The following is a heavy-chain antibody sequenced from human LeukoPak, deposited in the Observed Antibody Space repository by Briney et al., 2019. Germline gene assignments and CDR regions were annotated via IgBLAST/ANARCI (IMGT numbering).Heavy chain of an antibody. J-gene: IGHJ6*03. CDR2: INHSGTT. CDR1: GGSFSGYY. CDR3: ARRYSGSYGLYSHHSMDV. Sequence: SETLSLTCAVYGGSFSGYYWSWIRQPPGKGLEWIGEINHSGTTNYNSSLKSRVTVSVDTSRNQFSLKLSSVTAADKAVYYCARRYSGSYGLYSHHSMDVWGKGTTVTISS. V-gene: IGHV4-34*01. D-gene: IGHD1-26*01.